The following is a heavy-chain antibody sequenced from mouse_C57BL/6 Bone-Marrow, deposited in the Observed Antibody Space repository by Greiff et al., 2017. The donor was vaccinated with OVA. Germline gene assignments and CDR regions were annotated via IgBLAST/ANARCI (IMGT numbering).Heavy chain of an antibody. Sequence: VQLQQSGGGLVKPGGSLKLSCAASGFTFSDYGMHWVRQAPEKGLEWVAYISSGSSTIYYADTVKGRFTISRDNAKNTLFLQMTSLRSEDTAMYYCARDLRRYWYFDVWGTGTTVTVSS. CDR2: ISSGSSTI. CDR3: ARDLRRYWYFDV. CDR1: GFTFSDYG. J-gene: IGHJ1*03. V-gene: IGHV5-17*01.